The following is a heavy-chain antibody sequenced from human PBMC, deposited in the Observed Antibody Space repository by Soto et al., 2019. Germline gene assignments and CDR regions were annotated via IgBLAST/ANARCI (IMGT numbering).Heavy chain of an antibody. J-gene: IGHJ4*02. CDR1: GYTFTSYD. CDR3: ARGLTCSSTSCYDDFDY. CDR2: MNPNSGNT. Sequence: ASVKVSCKASGYTFTSYDINWVRQATGQGLEWVGWMNPNSGNTGYAQKFQGRVTMTRNTSISTAYMELSSLRSEDTAVYYCARGLTCSSTSCYDDFDYWGQGTLVTVSS. D-gene: IGHD2-2*01. V-gene: IGHV1-8*01.